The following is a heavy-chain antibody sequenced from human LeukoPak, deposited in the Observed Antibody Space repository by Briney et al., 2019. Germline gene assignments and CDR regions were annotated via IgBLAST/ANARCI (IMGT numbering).Heavy chain of an antibody. J-gene: IGHJ4*02. CDR1: GFTFSSYG. V-gene: IGHV3-7*01. CDR3: AREDDSGWTVDY. Sequence: GGSLRLSCAASGFTFSSYGMHWVRQAPGKGLEWVASINHNGNVNYYVDSVKGRFTISRDNAKNSLYLQMNSLRAEDTAVYYCAREDDSGWTVDYWGQGTLVTVSS. CDR2: INHNGNVN. D-gene: IGHD6-19*01.